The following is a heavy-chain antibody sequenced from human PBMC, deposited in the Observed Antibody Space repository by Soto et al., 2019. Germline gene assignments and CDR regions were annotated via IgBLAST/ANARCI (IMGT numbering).Heavy chain of an antibody. CDR2: INHSGST. CDR1: GGSFSGYY. V-gene: IGHV4-34*01. CDR3: ARYRREAVAGYTLDN. Sequence: ETLSLTCAVYGGSFSGYYWSWIRQPPGKGLEWIGEINHSGSTNYNPSLKSRVTISVDTSKNQFSLKLSSVTAADTAVYYCARYRREAVAGYTLDNWGQGILVTVSS. J-gene: IGHJ4*02. D-gene: IGHD6-13*01.